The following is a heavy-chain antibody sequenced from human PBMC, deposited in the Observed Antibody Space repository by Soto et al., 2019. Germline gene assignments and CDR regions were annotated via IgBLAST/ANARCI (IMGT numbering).Heavy chain of an antibody. CDR2: VGGGGITK. V-gene: IGHV3-48*04. CDR3: ARDWDSSGYFWFDP. Sequence: EVQLVESGGALVQPGGSLRLSCAASGFVFSSFSMNWFGRAPGKGLEGVGNVGGGGITKYYAASVKGRFTISRDNAKNSLYVQMNSLRAEDTAVYYCARDWDSSGYFWFDPWGQGTLVTVSS. D-gene: IGHD3-22*01. CDR1: GFVFSSFS. J-gene: IGHJ5*02.